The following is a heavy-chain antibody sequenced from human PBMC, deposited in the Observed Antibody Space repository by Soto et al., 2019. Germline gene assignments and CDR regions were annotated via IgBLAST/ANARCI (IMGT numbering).Heavy chain of an antibody. J-gene: IGHJ5*02. Sequence: GGSLRLSCAASGFTFSSYSMNWVRQAPGKGLEWVSYISSSSSTIYYADSVKGRFTISRDNAKNSLYLQMNSLRAQDTAVYYCARANQLNWFDPWGQGTLVTVSS. V-gene: IGHV3-48*01. CDR1: GFTFSSYS. CDR2: ISSSSSTI. D-gene: IGHD2-2*01. CDR3: ARANQLNWFDP.